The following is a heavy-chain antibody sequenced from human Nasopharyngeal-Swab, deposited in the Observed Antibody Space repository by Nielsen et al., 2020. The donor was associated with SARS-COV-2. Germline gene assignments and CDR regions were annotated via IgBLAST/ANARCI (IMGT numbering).Heavy chain of an antibody. CDR3: ARDGGATIFDY. V-gene: IGHV3-21*01. D-gene: IGHD1-26*01. Sequence: GGSLRLSCAASGFTFSSYSMNWVRQAPGKGLEWVSSISSSSSYIYYADSVKGRFTISRDNAKNSLYLQMNSPRAEDTAVYYCARDGGATIFDYWGQGTLVTVSS. CDR2: ISSSSSYI. CDR1: GFTFSSYS. J-gene: IGHJ4*02.